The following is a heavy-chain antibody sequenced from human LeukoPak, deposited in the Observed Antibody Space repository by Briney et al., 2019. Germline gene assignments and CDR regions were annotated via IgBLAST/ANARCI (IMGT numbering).Heavy chain of an antibody. CDR1: GYTLTGYY. CDR2: INPKNWGS. J-gene: IGHJ5*02. Sequence: SVKVSCTASGYTLTGYYMHWARPARAQGLEWGGWINPKNWGSHYAQKFQGRVTMTRYRSISTAYMELSRLTSDDTAVYYCARAGFWESPINWFAPWGQGTLVTVSS. V-gene: IGHV1-2*02. CDR3: ARAGFWESPINWFAP. D-gene: IGHD3-16*01.